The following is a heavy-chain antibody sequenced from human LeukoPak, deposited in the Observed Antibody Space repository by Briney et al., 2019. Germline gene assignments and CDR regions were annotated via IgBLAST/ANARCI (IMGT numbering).Heavy chain of an antibody. D-gene: IGHD6-13*01. J-gene: IGHJ4*02. V-gene: IGHV3-74*01. Sequence: GGSLRLSCAASGXTFSTYWMHWVRQAPGKGLVSVSRINGDGSIRDYADSVKGRFTISRDNAKNMLYLQMYSLRAEDTAVYFCARDGTAANFDYWGQGTLVPVSS. CDR1: GXTFSTYW. CDR3: ARDGTAANFDY. CDR2: INGDGSIR.